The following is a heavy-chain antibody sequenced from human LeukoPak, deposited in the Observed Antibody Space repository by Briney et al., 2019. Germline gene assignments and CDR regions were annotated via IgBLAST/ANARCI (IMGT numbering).Heavy chain of an antibody. Sequence: PGGSLRLSCVASGFTFSSNVLNWVRQAPGKGLEWVSVSGTYGRTQYAHSVKGRFTISRDSSKNTLYLQINSLRVEDTAVYYCARGMDGYGPDAFDIWGQGETLTVSS. CDR3: ARGMDGYGPDAFDI. CDR1: GFTFSSNV. CDR2: SGTYGRT. D-gene: IGHD5-24*01. V-gene: IGHV3-23*01. J-gene: IGHJ3*02.